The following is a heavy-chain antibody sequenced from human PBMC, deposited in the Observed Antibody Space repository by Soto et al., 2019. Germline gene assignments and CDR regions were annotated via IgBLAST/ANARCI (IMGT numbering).Heavy chain of an antibody. CDR1: GGSISSGGYY. CDR3: ARARGAIFGVVIIPGWFDP. D-gene: IGHD3-3*01. V-gene: IGHV4-31*03. Sequence: QVQLQESGPGLVKPSQTLSLTCTVSGGSISSGGYYWSWIRQHPGKGLEWIGYIYYSGSTYYNPSLKSRVTISVETSKNQFSLKLSSVTAADTAVYYCARARGAIFGVVIIPGWFDPWGQGTLVTVSS. J-gene: IGHJ5*02. CDR2: IYYSGST.